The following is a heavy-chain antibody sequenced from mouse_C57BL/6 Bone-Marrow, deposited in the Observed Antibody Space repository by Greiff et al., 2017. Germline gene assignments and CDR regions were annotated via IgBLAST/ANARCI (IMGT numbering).Heavy chain of an antibody. CDR3: AREGGVAGGYY. CDR1: GYTFTGYW. D-gene: IGHD3-1*01. V-gene: IGHV1-9*01. CDR2: ILPGSGST. J-gene: IGHJ2*01. Sequence: QVQLQQSGAELMKPGASVKLSCKATGYTFTGYWIEWVKQRPGHGLEWIGEILPGSGSTNSNEKFKGKATFTADTSSNTAYMQLSSLTTEDSTIYYCAREGGVAGGYYWGQGTTLTVAA.